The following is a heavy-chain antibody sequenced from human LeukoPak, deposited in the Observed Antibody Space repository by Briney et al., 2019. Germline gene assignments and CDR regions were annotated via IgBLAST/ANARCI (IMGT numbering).Heavy chain of an antibody. CDR2: ISYDGSNK. Sequence: PGRSLRLSCAASGFTFSSYGMHRVRQAPGKGLEWVAVISYDGSNKYYADSVKGRFTISRDNSKNTLYLQMNSLRPEDTAVYYCANGGYSSSWYVVDYWGQGTLVTVSS. D-gene: IGHD6-13*01. CDR1: GFTFSSYG. CDR3: ANGGYSSSWYVVDY. J-gene: IGHJ4*02. V-gene: IGHV3-30*18.